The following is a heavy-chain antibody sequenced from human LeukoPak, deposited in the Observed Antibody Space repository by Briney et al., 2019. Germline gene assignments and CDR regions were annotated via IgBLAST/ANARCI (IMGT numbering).Heavy chain of an antibody. CDR2: IYYSGST. CDR3: ARSLYGSGSYYNEGEEDY. CDR1: GGSISSHY. V-gene: IGHV4-59*11. Sequence: SETLSLTCTVSGGSISSHYWSWIRQPPGKGLEWIGYIYYSGSTNYNHSLKSRVTISVDTSKNQFSLKLSSVTAADTAVYYCARSLYGSGSYYNEGEEDYWGQGTLVTVSS. J-gene: IGHJ4*02. D-gene: IGHD3-10*01.